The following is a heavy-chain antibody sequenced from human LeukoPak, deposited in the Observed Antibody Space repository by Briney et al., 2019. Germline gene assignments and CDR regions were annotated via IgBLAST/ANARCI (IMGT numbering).Heavy chain of an antibody. CDR3: ARDPEKHSGSGRPYYFDY. D-gene: IGHD3-10*01. V-gene: IGHV1-18*01. J-gene: IGHJ4*02. CDR2: ISAYNDDT. Sequence: ASVKVSCKASGYTFTSYGISWVRQAPGQGLEWMGWISAYNDDTNSAQKFQGRVTMTTDTSTSTAYMELGSLRSDDTAVYYCARDPEKHSGSGRPYYFDYWGQGTLVTVSS. CDR1: GYTFTSYG.